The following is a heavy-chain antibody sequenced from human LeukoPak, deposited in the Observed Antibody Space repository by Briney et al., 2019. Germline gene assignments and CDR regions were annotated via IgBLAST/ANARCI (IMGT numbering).Heavy chain of an antibody. CDR3: ARHFPPRYSYGYPPNWFDP. CDR1: GGSISSYY. D-gene: IGHD5-18*01. V-gene: IGHV4-59*08. CDR2: IYYSGST. J-gene: IGHJ5*02. Sequence: SETLSLTCTVSGGSISSYYWSWIRQPPGKGLEWIGYIYYSGSTNYNPSLKSRVTISVDTSKNQFSLKLSSVTAADTAVYYCARHFPPRYSYGYPPNWFDPWGQGTLVTVSS.